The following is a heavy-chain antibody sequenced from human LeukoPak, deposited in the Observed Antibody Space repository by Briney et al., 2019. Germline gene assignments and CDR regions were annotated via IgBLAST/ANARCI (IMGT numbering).Heavy chain of an antibody. J-gene: IGHJ4*02. D-gene: IGHD1-7*01. Sequence: GGSLRLSCAGSGFIFSSTCMHWVRHAPGEGLVWVSRINSDGSTINYADSVKGRLTISRDNAKNTLYLQMNSLRVEDTALYFCATAGNYRFDYWGQGTLVTVSS. V-gene: IGHV3-74*01. CDR1: GFIFSSTC. CDR2: INSDGSTI. CDR3: ATAGNYRFDY.